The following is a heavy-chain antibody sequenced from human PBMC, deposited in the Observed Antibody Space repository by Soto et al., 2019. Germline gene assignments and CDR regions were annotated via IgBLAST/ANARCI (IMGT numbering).Heavy chain of an antibody. V-gene: IGHV4-39*01. D-gene: IGHD3-16*01. J-gene: IGHJ4*02. Sequence: QLQLQESGPGLVKPSETLSLTCAVSGGSVSSGGNYWGWIRQSPGKGLEWIGSVHDTGTTHYNPSLTSRVTISVDTSKNQFSLNVNAVTAADTAVYYCARGLSAPSAGGVWGQGTLVTVSS. CDR1: GGSVSSGGNY. CDR3: ARGLSAPSAGGV. CDR2: VHDTGTT.